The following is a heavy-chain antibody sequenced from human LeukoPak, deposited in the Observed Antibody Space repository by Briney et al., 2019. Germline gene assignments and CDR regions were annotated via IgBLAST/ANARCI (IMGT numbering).Heavy chain of an antibody. CDR3: ARVHRDMATIVGMWDY. J-gene: IGHJ4*02. D-gene: IGHD5-24*01. V-gene: IGHV3-74*01. CDR2: INSDGIST. Sequence: GGSLRLSCAASGFTFSSYWMHWVRQAPGKGLVWVSRINSDGISTSYADSVKGRFTISRDNAKNTLYLQMNSLTVEDTAVYYFARVHRDMATIVGMWDYWGQGTLVTVSS. CDR1: GFTFSSYW.